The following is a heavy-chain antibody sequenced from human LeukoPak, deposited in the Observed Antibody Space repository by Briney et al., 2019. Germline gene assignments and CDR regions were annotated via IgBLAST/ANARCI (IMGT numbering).Heavy chain of an antibody. J-gene: IGHJ4*02. CDR2: IYYSGST. D-gene: IGHD2-21*01. CDR3: ARQKLGSYSGY. V-gene: IGHV4-39*01. Sequence: SETLSLTCTVSGGSISSSSYYWGWIRQPPGKGLEWIGSIYYSGSTYYNPSLKSRVTISVDTSKNQFSLKLSSVTAADTAVYYCARQKLGSYSGYWGQGTLVTVSS. CDR1: GGSISSSSYY.